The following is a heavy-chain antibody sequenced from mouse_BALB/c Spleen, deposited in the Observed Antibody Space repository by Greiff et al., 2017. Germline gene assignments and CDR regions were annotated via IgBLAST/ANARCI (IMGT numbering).Heavy chain of an antibody. CDR3: TRGSYRYDDY. CDR1: GYTFTSYW. D-gene: IGHD2-14*01. V-gene: IGHV1-69*02. J-gene: IGHJ2*01. Sequence: QVQLQQPGAELVRPGASVKLSCKASGYTFTSYWTNWVKQRPGQGLEWIGNIYPSDSYTNYNQKFKYKATLTVDKSSSTAYMQLSSPTSEDSAVYYCTRGSYRYDDYWGQGTTLTVSS. CDR2: IYPSDSYT.